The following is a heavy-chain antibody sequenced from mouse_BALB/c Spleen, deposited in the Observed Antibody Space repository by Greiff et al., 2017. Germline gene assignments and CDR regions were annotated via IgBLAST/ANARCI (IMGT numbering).Heavy chain of an antibody. J-gene: IGHJ4*01. Sequence: VQLKESGPELVKPGASVKMSCKASGYTFTSYVMHWVKQKPGQGLEWIGYINPYNDGTKYNEKFKGKATLTSDKSSSTAYMELSSLTSEDSAVYYCARLPTATAMDYWGQGTSVTVSS. CDR3: ARLPTATAMDY. D-gene: IGHD1-2*01. CDR2: INPYNDGT. V-gene: IGHV1-14*01. CDR1: GYTFTSYV.